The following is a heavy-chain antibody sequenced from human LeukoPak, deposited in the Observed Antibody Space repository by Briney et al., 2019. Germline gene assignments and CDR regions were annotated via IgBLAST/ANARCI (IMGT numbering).Heavy chain of an antibody. Sequence: GGSLRLSCAASGFTFSSYNMHWVRQAPGKGLEWVALISYDGSNQLYADSVRGRFTISRDNSKNTLQLQLNSLRAEDTAVYYCASGVEGEQWLVDVYWFDPWGQGTLVTVSS. V-gene: IGHV3-30-3*01. CDR3: ASGVEGEQWLVDVYWFDP. CDR2: ISYDGSNQ. CDR1: GFTFSSYN. J-gene: IGHJ5*02. D-gene: IGHD6-19*01.